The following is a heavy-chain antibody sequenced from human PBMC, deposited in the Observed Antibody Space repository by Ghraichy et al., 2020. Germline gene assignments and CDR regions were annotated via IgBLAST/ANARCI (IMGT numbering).Heavy chain of an antibody. CDR2: ISSSSSYI. J-gene: IGHJ3*02. CDR1: GFTFSSYS. V-gene: IGHV3-21*01. Sequence: GGSLRLSCAASGFTFSSYSMNWVRQAPGKGLEWVSSISSSSSYIYYADSVKGRFTISRDNAKNSLYLQMNSLRAEDTAVYYCARDSVRCGGDCYSPAAFDIWGQGTMVTVSS. CDR3: ARDSVRCGGDCYSPAAFDI. D-gene: IGHD2-21*02.